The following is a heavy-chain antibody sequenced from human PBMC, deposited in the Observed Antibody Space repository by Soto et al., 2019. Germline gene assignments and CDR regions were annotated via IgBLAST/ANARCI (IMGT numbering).Heavy chain of an antibody. CDR2: IYYSGST. V-gene: IGHV4-31*03. D-gene: IGHD6-6*01. Sequence: SETLSLTCTVSGGSISSGGYYWSWIRQHPGKGLEWIGYIYYSGSTYYNPSLKSRVTISVDTSKNQFSLKLSSVTAADTAVYYCARELSSSGPDYYYGMDVWGQGTTVTVSS. J-gene: IGHJ6*02. CDR1: GGSISSGGYY. CDR3: ARELSSSGPDYYYGMDV.